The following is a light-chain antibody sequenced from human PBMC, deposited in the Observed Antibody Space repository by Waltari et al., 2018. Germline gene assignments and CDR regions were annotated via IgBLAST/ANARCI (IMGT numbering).Light chain of an antibody. V-gene: IGLV1-47*01. CDR3: AAWDDSLSGNWV. CDR2: RNN. Sequence: QSVLTQPPSASGTPGQRVTISCSGSSSNIGSNYVYWYQQLPGTAPKLLIYRNNQRPSGVPCRFSGSKSGTSASLAVSGLRSEDEADYYCAAWDDSLSGNWVFGGGTKLTVL. CDR1: SSNIGSNY. J-gene: IGLJ3*02.